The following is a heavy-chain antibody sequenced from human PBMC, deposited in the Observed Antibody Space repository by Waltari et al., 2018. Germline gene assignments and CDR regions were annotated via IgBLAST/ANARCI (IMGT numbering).Heavy chain of an antibody. CDR1: GFSISSNGVA. V-gene: IGHV2-5*02. CDR3: AHFAYRGSRLLDH. CDR2: IYWDDDT. J-gene: IGHJ4*02. D-gene: IGHD1-26*01. Sequence: QITLKESGPTLVKPTETVTLTCSLSGFSISSNGVAVGWIRQPPGKAPESLAIIYWDDDTLYSPSLRDRITITKDTSKNHVVLTMTNMDPVDTATYFCAHFAYRGSRLLDHWGQGALVTVSS.